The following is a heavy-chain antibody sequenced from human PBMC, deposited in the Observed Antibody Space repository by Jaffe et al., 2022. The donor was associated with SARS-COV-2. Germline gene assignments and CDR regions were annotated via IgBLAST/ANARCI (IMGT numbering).Heavy chain of an antibody. CDR1: GYTFTSYY. V-gene: IGHV1-46*01. CDR2: INPSGGST. J-gene: IGHJ6*02. D-gene: IGHD6-13*01. CDR3: ARDLSSSWSGAYYYYGMDV. Sequence: QVQLVQSGAEVKKPGASVKVSCKASGYTFTSYYMHWVRQAPGQGLEWMGIINPSGGSTSYAQKFQGRVTMTRDTSTSTVYMELSSLRSEDTAVYYCARDLSSSWSGAYYYYGMDVWGQGTTVTVSS.